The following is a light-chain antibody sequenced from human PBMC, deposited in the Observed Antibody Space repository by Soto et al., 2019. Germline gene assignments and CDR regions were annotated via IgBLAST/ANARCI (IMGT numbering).Light chain of an antibody. CDR1: STDFVSYNR. CDR2: EVS. J-gene: IGLJ1*01. CDR3: CSYAGSYTYX. Sequence: QSALTQPPSVSGSPGQSVTISCTGTSTDFVSYNRVSWYQQPPGTAPKLMIYEVSKRPSGVPDRFSGSKSGNTASLTISGLQAADEADYYCCSYAGSYTYXFGTGTKVTV. V-gene: IGLV2-18*02.